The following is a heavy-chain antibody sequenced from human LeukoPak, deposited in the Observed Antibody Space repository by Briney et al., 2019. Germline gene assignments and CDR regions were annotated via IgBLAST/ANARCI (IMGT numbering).Heavy chain of an antibody. V-gene: IGHV4-61*08. D-gene: IGHD3-3*01. J-gene: IGHJ5*02. CDR1: GGSISSGDYF. CDR3: ARVEYYDFWSGSYWFDP. CDR2: IYYSGST. Sequence: PSQTLSLTCNVSGGSISSGDYFWNWIRQPPGKGLEWIGYIYYSGSTNYNPSLKSRVTISVDTSKNQFSLKLSSVTAADTAVYYCARVEYYDFWSGSYWFDPWGQGTLVTVSS.